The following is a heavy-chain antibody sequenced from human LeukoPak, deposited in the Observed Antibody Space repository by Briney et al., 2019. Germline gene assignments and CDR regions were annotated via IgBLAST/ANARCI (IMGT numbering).Heavy chain of an antibody. CDR1: GFTFDDYA. CDR3: ARGPDFWSNYLNSLFDS. Sequence: GRSLRLSCAASGFTFDDYAMHWVRQAPGKGLEWVAHIDWNGGDIGYADFVKGRSNISRDNAKNSLYLEMNSLRPDDTALYFGARGPDFWSNYLNSLFDSWGQGTLVIVS. CDR2: IDWNGGDI. V-gene: IGHV3-9*01. D-gene: IGHD3-3*01. J-gene: IGHJ4*02.